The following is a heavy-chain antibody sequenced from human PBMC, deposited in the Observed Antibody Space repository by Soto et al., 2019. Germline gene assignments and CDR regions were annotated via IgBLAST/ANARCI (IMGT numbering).Heavy chain of an antibody. CDR2: IYSGGYT. CDR3: GTQRGGGGY. Sequence: EVQLVESGGGLIQPGGSLRLSCAVSGFTVSNNYMSWVRQAPGKGLEGVSVIYSGGYTAYGDSVKGRFTISRDNSKNKSYFQRKRRGADEGAVFWGGTQRGGGGYWGQGTLVTVSS. V-gene: IGHV3-53*01. CDR1: GFTVSNNY. D-gene: IGHD3-16*01. J-gene: IGHJ4*02.